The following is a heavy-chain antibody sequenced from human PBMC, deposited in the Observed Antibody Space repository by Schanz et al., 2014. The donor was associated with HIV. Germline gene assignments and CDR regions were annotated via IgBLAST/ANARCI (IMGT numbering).Heavy chain of an antibody. V-gene: IGHV1-2*02. D-gene: IGHD3-16*01. CDR1: GYTFNDYY. J-gene: IGHJ4*02. CDR2: LNPKTGGT. CDR3: ATDVVWGNPTGAGY. Sequence: QVQLVQSGAEVKEPGASVKVSCKTSGYTFNDYYIDWVRQAPGQGLEWMGFLNPKTGGTKSARKFQGRVTMTRDTSISTAYMELSRLRSDDTAVYYCATDVVWGNPTGAGYWGQGTLVTVSS.